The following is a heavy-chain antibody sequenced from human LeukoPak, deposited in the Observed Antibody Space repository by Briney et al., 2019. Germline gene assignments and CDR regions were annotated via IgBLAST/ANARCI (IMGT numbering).Heavy chain of an antibody. J-gene: IGHJ6*03. D-gene: IGHD1-26*01. Sequence: GASVKVSCKASGGTFSSYAISWVRQAPGQGLEWMGGIIPIFGTANYAQKFQGRVTITADESTSTAYMELSSLRSEDTAVYYCARDGKRELTGYYYHMDVWGKGTTVTVSS. CDR1: GGTFSSYA. CDR3: ARDGKRELTGYYYHMDV. CDR2: IIPIFGTA. V-gene: IGHV1-69*13.